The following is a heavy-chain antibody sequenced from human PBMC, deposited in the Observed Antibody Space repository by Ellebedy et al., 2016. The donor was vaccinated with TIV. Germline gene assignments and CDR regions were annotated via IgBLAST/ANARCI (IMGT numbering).Heavy chain of an antibody. Sequence: MPSETLSLTCTVPGASISSYFWSWIRQPPGKGLEWIGYISNTGNTHYNPYLKSRVSISLETSRSQFSLSLTSVTAADTAVYFCARDRRGSYDFWGQGTLIAVSS. J-gene: IGHJ4*02. V-gene: IGHV4-59*01. CDR3: ARDRRGSYDF. D-gene: IGHD3-10*01. CDR2: ISNTGNT. CDR1: GASISSYF.